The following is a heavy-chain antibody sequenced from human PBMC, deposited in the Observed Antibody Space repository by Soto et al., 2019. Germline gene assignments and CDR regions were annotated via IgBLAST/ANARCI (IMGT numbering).Heavy chain of an antibody. J-gene: IGHJ5*02. V-gene: IGHV4-31*03. CDR3: ASGLGYCSSTSCYRHWFDP. CDR1: GGSISSGGYY. Sequence: PSETLSLTCTVSGGSISSGGYYWSWIRQHPGKGLEWIGYIYYSGSTYYNPSLKSRVTISVDTSKNQFSLKLRSVTAADTAVYYCASGLGYCSSTSCYRHWFDPWGQGTLVTVSS. D-gene: IGHD2-2*01. CDR2: IYYSGST.